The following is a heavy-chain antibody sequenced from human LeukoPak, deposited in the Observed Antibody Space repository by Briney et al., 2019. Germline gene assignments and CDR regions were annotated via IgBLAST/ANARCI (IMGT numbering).Heavy chain of an antibody. J-gene: IGHJ3*02. D-gene: IGHD6-19*01. CDR2: ISYDGSNK. Sequence: PGGSLRLSCAASGLTFSSYAMHWVRQAPGKGLEWVAVISYDGSNKYHADSVKGRFTISRDNSKNTLYLQMNSLRAEDTAVYYCARDRAVAGTGGAFDIWGQGTMVTVSS. CDR1: GLTFSSYA. CDR3: ARDRAVAGTGGAFDI. V-gene: IGHV3-30*14.